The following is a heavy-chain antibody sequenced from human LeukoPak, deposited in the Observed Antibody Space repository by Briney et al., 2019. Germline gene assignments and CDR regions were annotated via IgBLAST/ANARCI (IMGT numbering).Heavy chain of an antibody. J-gene: IGHJ4*02. Sequence: ASVKVSCKASGYTFTSYAMHWVRQAPGQRLEWTGWINAGNGNTKYSQKFQGRVTITRETSASTAYMELSSLRSEDTAVYYCARVRAVAAEFDYWGQGTLVTVSS. CDR2: INAGNGNT. CDR1: GYTFTSYA. CDR3: ARVRAVAAEFDY. V-gene: IGHV1-3*01. D-gene: IGHD6-19*01.